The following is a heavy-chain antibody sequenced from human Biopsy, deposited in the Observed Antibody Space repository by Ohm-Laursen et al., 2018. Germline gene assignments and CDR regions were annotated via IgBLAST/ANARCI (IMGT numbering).Heavy chain of an antibody. CDR3: AKHGSGWTGDDAFHI. J-gene: IGHJ3*02. CDR2: ISYSRDT. CDR1: GGSISGSS. Sequence: SDTLSLTCTVSGGSISGSSWSWIRQAPGKGLEWIGYISYSRDTNYNPSLESRITISVDTSKNQFSLKLTSVTAADTAVYYCAKHGSGWTGDDAFHIWGQGTMVTVSS. D-gene: IGHD6-19*01. V-gene: IGHV4-59*08.